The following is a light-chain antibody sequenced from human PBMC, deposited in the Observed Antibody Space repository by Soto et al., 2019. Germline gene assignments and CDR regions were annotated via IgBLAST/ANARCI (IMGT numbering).Light chain of an antibody. J-gene: IGKJ5*01. V-gene: IGKV1-39*01. CDR2: AAS. Sequence: DIQMTQSPSSLSASVGDRVTITCRASQSISSYLNWYQQKPGKAPKLLIYAASSLQSGVPSRFSGSGSGTDFTLTISSLQPEDFATYYCQHRGTFGQGTRLDIK. CDR1: QSISSY. CDR3: QHRGT.